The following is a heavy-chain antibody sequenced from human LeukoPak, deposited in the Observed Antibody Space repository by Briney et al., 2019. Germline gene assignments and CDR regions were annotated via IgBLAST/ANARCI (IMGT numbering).Heavy chain of an antibody. D-gene: IGHD5-12*01. V-gene: IGHV3-49*04. Sequence: PGGSLRLSCTASGFTFGDYAVSWVRQAPGKGLEWVGFIRSKAYGGTTEYAAPVKGRFTISRDDSKSIAYLQMNSLKTEDTAVYYCTRVDIVATTPDYWGQGTLVTVSS. J-gene: IGHJ4*02. CDR2: IRSKAYGGTT. CDR1: GFTFGDYA. CDR3: TRVDIVATTPDY.